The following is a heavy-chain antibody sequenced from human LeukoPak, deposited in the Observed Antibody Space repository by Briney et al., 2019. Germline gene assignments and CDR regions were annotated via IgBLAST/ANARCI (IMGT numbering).Heavy chain of an antibody. CDR2: ISYDGSNK. CDR3: ARDRSYDFWSGYSTPDY. CDR1: GFTFSSYA. D-gene: IGHD3-3*01. V-gene: IGHV3-30-3*01. J-gene: IGHJ4*02. Sequence: GGSLRLSCAASGFTFSSYAMPWVRQAPGKGLEWVAVISYDGSNKYYADSVKGRFTISRDNSKNTLDLQMNSLRAEDTAVYYCARDRSYDFWSGYSTPDYWGQGTLVTVSS.